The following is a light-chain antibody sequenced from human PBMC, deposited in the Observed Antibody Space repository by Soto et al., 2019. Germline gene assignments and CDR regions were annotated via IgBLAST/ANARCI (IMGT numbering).Light chain of an antibody. Sequence: DIQMTQSPSSLSASVGDRVAITCRASQSISGYLNWYQQKQGKAPKXLIYAASNLQSGVPSRFSGSGSGTDLTITISSLQPEDCETYDGQQSYSTPITFGQGTRLEIK. CDR1: QSISGY. J-gene: IGKJ5*01. CDR2: AAS. CDR3: QQSYSTPIT. V-gene: IGKV1-39*01.